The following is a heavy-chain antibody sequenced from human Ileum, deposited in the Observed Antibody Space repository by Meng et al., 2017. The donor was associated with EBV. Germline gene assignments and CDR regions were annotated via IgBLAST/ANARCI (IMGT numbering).Heavy chain of an antibody. Sequence: VQLVQSGAEGKKPGASGKVSCKASGYRFTAFGISWVRQAPGQGPEWMGWITTYNGDTKYAQKFQGRVTMTRETSTNTAYMELTSLRSDDTAVYYCARTYYGSYGFDYWGQGTLVTVSS. CDR3: ARTYYGSYGFDY. CDR2: ITTYNGDT. D-gene: IGHD3-10*01. CDR1: GYRFTAFG. V-gene: IGHV1-18*01. J-gene: IGHJ4*02.